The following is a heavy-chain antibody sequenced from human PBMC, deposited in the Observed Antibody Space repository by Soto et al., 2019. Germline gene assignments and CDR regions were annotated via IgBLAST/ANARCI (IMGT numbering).Heavy chain of an antibody. J-gene: IGHJ4*02. D-gene: IGHD2-15*01. CDR3: VVDRRVAPWFSY. CDR2: INKDGSEK. V-gene: IGHV3-7*03. Sequence: VQLVESGGGSVQPGGSLRLSCAASGFTFSSGYTFSSFWMSWVRQPPGKGLEWVGNINKDGSEKYYMDSVKGRFTISRDNAKNSRYLQMDSLSADDTAIYYCVVDRRVAPWFSYWGQGTLVTAPS. CDR1: GFTFSSGYTFSSFW.